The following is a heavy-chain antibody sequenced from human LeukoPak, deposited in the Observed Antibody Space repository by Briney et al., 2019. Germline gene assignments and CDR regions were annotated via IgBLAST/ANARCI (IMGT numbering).Heavy chain of an antibody. D-gene: IGHD6-19*01. J-gene: IGHJ3*02. CDR3: AREGDSSGWHGAFDI. V-gene: IGHV3-74*01. Sequence: GGSLRLSCAASGFTFSSYWMHWVRQASGKGLVWVSRINTDGSSTSYADSVKGRFTISRDNAKNTLYLQMNSLRAEDTAVYYCAREGDSSGWHGAFDIWGQGTMVTVSS. CDR1: GFTFSSYW. CDR2: INTDGSST.